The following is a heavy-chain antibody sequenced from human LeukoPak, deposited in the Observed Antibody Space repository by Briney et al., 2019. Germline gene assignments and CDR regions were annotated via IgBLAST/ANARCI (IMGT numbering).Heavy chain of an antibody. CDR2: KYYSGST. D-gene: IGHD5-18*01. V-gene: IGHV4-59*01. J-gene: IGHJ4*02. Sequence: KASETLSLTCTVSGGSISSYYWSWIRQPPGKARECIGYKYYSGSTNYNPSLKSRVTISVDTSKNQFSLKLSSVTAADTAVYYCAREDYSYGLDYWGQGTLVTVSS. CDR3: AREDYSYGLDY. CDR1: GGSISSYY.